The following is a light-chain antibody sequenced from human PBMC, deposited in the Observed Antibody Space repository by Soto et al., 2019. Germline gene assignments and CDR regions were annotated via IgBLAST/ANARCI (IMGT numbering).Light chain of an antibody. CDR2: DNN. CDR1: SSNIGSDP. Sequence: QSVLTQPPSASGTPGQSVTISCSVISSNIGSDPVNWYQELPGTAPKLRIYDNNQRPSGVPDRFSGSKSGTSASLAISGLQSEDEADYFCAGWDGSLRGFVFGTGTKVTVL. CDR3: AGWDGSLRGFV. V-gene: IGLV1-44*01. J-gene: IGLJ1*01.